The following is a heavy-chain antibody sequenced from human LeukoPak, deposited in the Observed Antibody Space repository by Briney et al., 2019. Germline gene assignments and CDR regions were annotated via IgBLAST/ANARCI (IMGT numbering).Heavy chain of an antibody. V-gene: IGHV3-30-3*01. CDR1: GFTFSDYA. Sequence: GGSLRLSCAVSGFTFSDYAMHWVRQAPGKGLEWVAVISYDGNNKFYPDSVKGRFTISRDNSKSTLYLQMSSLRPEDTALYYCVGSRSYYAFDYWGQGTLVTVSS. D-gene: IGHD3-10*01. J-gene: IGHJ4*02. CDR2: ISYDGNNK. CDR3: VGSRSYYAFDY.